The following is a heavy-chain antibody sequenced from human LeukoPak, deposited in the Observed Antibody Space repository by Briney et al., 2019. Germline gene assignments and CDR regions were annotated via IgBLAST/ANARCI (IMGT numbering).Heavy chain of an antibody. CDR2: INHSGST. CDR3: ARAPLGCSSTSCLGYYGMDV. J-gene: IGHJ6*02. Sequence: SETLSLTCAVYGGSFSGYYWSWIRQPPGKGLGWIGEINHSGSTNYNPSLKSRVTISVDTSKNQFSLKLSSVTAADTAVYYCARAPLGCSSTSCLGYYGMDVWGQGTTVTVSS. D-gene: IGHD2-2*01. CDR1: GGSFSGYY. V-gene: IGHV4-34*01.